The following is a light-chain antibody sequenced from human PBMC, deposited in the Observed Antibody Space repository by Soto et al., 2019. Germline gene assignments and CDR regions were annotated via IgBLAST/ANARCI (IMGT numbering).Light chain of an antibody. J-gene: IGKJ1*01. CDR3: HQRQSWPRT. CDR1: QYINTR. Sequence: EIVLTQSPGTLSLSPGERVTLSCRASQYINTRLAWYQHRPGQAPRLLIYQTSLRAAGIPARFSASGSGTDFTLTISDVQPEDFALYYCHQRQSWPRTFGQGTKV. CDR2: QTS. V-gene: IGKV3-11*01.